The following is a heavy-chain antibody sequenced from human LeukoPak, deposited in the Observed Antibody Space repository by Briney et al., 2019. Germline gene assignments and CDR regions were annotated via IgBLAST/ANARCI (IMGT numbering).Heavy chain of an antibody. D-gene: IGHD6-19*01. CDR3: ARSGSGWFDR. CDR2: INPDDSVK. Sequence: GGSLRLSCAASGFTFSTYWMSWVRQAPGEGLEWVAKINPDDSVKFYVDSVKGRFTISRDNSKNTVYLQMNSLRVEDTATYYCARSGSGWFDRWGQGTLVTVSS. J-gene: IGHJ5*02. CDR1: GFTFSTYW. V-gene: IGHV3-7*02.